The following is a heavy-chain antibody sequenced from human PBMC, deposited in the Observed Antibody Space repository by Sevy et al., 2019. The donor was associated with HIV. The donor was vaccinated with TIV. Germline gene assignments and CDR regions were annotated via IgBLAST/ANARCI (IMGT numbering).Heavy chain of an antibody. CDR2: IWYEGINK. V-gene: IGHV3-33*01. J-gene: IGHJ4*01. D-gene: IGHD3-10*01. CDR1: GFTFSTYG. CDR3: ARERRSSGIDY. Sequence: GSLRLSCTASGFTFSTYGMHWVRQAPGKGLEWVAIIWYEGINKDYAEPVKGRFTISRDNSKNTLYLQMNSLRVDDMAVYYCARERRSSGIDYWGQGTLVTVSS.